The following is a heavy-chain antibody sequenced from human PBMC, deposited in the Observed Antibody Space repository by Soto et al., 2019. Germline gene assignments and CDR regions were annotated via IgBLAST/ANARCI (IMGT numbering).Heavy chain of an antibody. CDR3: ARDHGDYYVPPYSFDY. D-gene: IGHD3-10*02. CDR1: GFTFSSYW. V-gene: IGHV3-7*05. Sequence: GGSLRLSCAASGFTFSSYWMSWVRQAPGKWLEWVASIKQDGSEKYYVDSVKGRFTISRDNAKNSLYLQMNSLRAEDTAVYYCARDHGDYYVPPYSFDYSGPGPLVTVFS. CDR2: IKQDGSEK. J-gene: IGHJ4*02.